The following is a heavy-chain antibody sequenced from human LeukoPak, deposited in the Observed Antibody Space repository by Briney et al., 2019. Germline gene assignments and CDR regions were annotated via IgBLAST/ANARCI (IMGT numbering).Heavy chain of an antibody. D-gene: IGHD3-10*01. Sequence: GGSLRLSCAASGFSVSSNYVSWVRQAPGKGLEWVSVIYSGGSTYYADSVKGRFTISRDNSKSTLYIQMNSLRAEDTAVYYCATAKPKNMVRGLIMRRESRYYFDYWGQGTLVTVSS. CDR1: GFSVSSNY. V-gene: IGHV3-53*01. CDR2: IYSGGST. CDR3: ATAKPKNMVRGLIMRRESRYYFDY. J-gene: IGHJ4*02.